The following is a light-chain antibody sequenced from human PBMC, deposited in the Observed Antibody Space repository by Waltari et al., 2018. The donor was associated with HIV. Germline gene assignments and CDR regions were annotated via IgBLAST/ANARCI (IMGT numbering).Light chain of an antibody. CDR2: WAS. J-gene: IGKJ2*01. Sequence: DIVMTQSPDSLAAFLGERVTITCESSQTIFDRSTNRNHLAWYQQKSGQPPRLLIYWASTRESGVPDRFSGRGSGTDFTLTINGLRAEDVAVYYCQQYYISPQTFGQGTKVQIK. CDR1: QTIFDRSTNRNH. CDR3: QQYYISPQT. V-gene: IGKV4-1*01.